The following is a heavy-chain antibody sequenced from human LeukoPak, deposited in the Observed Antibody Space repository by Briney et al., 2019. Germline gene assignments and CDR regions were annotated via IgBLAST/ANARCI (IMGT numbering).Heavy chain of an antibody. CDR1: GFTFSSFD. Sequence: GGSLILSCAASGFTFSSFDMHWVRHPTGQGLEWVSTIGTASDTYYPGSVEGRFTLSRDNAKNSLYLQMNSLTAGDTAVYYCARGPPRGKYYYMDVWGKGTTVTVSS. V-gene: IGHV3-13*01. D-gene: IGHD1-1*01. CDR3: ARGPPRGKYYYMDV. J-gene: IGHJ6*03. CDR2: IGTASDT.